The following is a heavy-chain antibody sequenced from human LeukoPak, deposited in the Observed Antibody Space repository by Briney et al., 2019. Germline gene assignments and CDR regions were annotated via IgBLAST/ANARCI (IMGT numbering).Heavy chain of an antibody. CDR3: VRDGDYTVDFDY. CDR1: RFTLSNYW. CDR2: IDNYGSDT. Sequence: GGSLRLSCAASRFTLSNYWMHWVRQAPGRGLVWLSRIDNYGSDTVYADSVKGRLTISKDNAKNILYLQMNSLSVEDTAVYYCVRDGDYTVDFDYWGQGTLVTVSS. V-gene: IGHV3-74*01. J-gene: IGHJ4*02. D-gene: IGHD2-2*02.